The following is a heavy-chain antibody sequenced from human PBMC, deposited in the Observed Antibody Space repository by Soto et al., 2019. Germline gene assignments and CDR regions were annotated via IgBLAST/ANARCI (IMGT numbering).Heavy chain of an antibody. V-gene: IGHV4-61*01. Sequence: SETLSLTCTVSGGSVSSGSYYWSWIRQPPGKGLGWIGYIYYSGSTNYNPSLKSRVTISVDTSKNQFSLKLSSVTAADTAVYYCARGDGSGSYYNVRFDPWGQGTLVTVSS. D-gene: IGHD3-10*01. CDR1: GGSVSSGSYY. CDR3: ARGDGSGSYYNVRFDP. J-gene: IGHJ5*02. CDR2: IYYSGST.